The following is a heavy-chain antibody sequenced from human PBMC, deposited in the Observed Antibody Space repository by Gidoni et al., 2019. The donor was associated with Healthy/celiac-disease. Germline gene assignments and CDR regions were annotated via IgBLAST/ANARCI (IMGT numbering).Heavy chain of an antibody. D-gene: IGHD5-12*01. CDR2: ISYDGSNK. V-gene: IGHV3-30*18. Sequence: QVQLVESGGGVVQPGRSLRLSCAASGFTFSSYGMHWVRQAPGKGLEWVAVISYDGSNKYYADSVKGRFTISRDNSKNTLYLQMNSLRAEDTAVYYCAKDLALGLPDDYWGQGTLVTVSS. CDR3: AKDLALGLPDDY. J-gene: IGHJ4*02. CDR1: GFTFSSYG.